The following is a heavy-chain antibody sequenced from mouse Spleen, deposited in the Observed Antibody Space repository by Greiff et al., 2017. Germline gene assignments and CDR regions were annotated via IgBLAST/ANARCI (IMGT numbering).Heavy chain of an antibody. J-gene: IGHJ2*01. D-gene: IGHD1-1*01. V-gene: IGHV2-9-1*01. CDR2: IWTGGGT. Sequence: VQLVESGPGLVAPSQSLSITCTVSGFSLTSYAISWVRQPPGKGLEWLGVIWTGGGTNYNSALKSRLSISKDNSKSQVFLKMNSLQTDDTARYYCARMQDYYGSSSYYFDYWGQGTTLTVSS. CDR3: ARMQDYYGSSSYYFDY. CDR1: GFSLTSYA.